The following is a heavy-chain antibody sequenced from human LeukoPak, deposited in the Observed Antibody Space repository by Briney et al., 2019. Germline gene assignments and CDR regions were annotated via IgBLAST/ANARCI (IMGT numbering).Heavy chain of an antibody. J-gene: IGHJ4*02. Sequence: GESLKISCKASGYTFTTYWIGWVRQMPGKGLEWMGIIHPGDSNTRYSPSFQGQVTISADKSFTTAYLQWSSLEASDTAIYYCARHATATTPRYFDYWGQGTLVTVST. D-gene: IGHD4-17*01. CDR3: ARHATATTPRYFDY. V-gene: IGHV5-51*01. CDR2: IHPGDSNT. CDR1: GYTFTTYW.